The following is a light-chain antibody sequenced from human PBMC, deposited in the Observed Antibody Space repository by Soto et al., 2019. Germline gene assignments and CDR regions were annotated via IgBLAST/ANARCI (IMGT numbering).Light chain of an antibody. CDR2: AAS. CDR3: QHLNDYRYT. CDR1: QAISSS. Sequence: DIQLTQSPSFLSASVGDRVTITCRASQAISSSLAWYQHNPGKAPKLLIYAASTLQNGVPPSFSGSGSGTDFTLTISSLQPEDFPTYYCQHLNDYRYTFGQGTKLEIK. V-gene: IGKV1-9*01. J-gene: IGKJ2*01.